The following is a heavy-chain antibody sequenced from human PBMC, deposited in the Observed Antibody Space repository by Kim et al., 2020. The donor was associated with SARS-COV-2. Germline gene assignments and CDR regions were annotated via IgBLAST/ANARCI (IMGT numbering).Heavy chain of an antibody. CDR2: IDPSDSYT. D-gene: IGHD2-21*01. CDR3: ARHNEPSQSPHSHYYYYGMDV. V-gene: IGHV5-10-1*01. Sequence: GESLKISCKGSGYSFTSYWISWVRQMPGKGLEWMGRIDPSDSYTNYSPSFQGHVTISADKSISTAYLQWSSLKASDTAMYYCARHNEPSQSPHSHYYYYGMDVWGQGTTVTVSS. J-gene: IGHJ6*02. CDR1: GYSFTSYW.